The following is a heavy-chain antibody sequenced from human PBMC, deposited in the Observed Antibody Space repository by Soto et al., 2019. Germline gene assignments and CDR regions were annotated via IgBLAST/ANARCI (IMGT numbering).Heavy chain of an antibody. D-gene: IGHD3-3*01. V-gene: IGHV4-31*03. CDR2: IYYSGST. J-gene: IGHJ4*02. CDR1: GGSISSGGYY. CDR3: ARDSVDGVVISI. Sequence: VQLQESGPGLVKPSQTLSLTCTVSGGSISSGGYYWSWIRQHPEKGLEWIGYIYYSGSTYYNPSLKSRVTISVDTSKNQFSLKLSSVTAADTAVYYCARDSVDGVVISIWGQGTLVTVSS.